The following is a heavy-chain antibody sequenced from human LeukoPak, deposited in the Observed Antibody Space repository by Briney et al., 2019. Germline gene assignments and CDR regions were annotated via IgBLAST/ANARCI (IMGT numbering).Heavy chain of an antibody. Sequence: SETLSLTCTVSGGSISSSSYYWGWIRQPPGKGPEWIGIIYYSGNTYCNPSLKSRVTISVDTSKNHFSLKLSSVTAADTAVYYCARRGYGASRRYFDFWDQGTLVTVSS. CDR2: IYYSGNT. D-gene: IGHD4/OR15-4a*01. CDR1: GGSISSSSYY. CDR3: ARRGYGASRRYFDF. J-gene: IGHJ4*02. V-gene: IGHV4-39*02.